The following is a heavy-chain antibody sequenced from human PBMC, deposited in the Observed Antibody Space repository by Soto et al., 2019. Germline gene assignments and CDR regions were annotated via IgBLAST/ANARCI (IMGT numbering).Heavy chain of an antibody. CDR3: AHNSRPYYFDY. CDR1: GGSISNYY. CDR2: IYYSGST. V-gene: IGHV4-59*12. J-gene: IGHJ4*02. D-gene: IGHD1-26*01. Sequence: SETLSLTCTVSGGSISNYYWSWIRQPPGKGLEWIGYIYYSGSTNYNPSLKSRVTISLDTSKNQFSLKLSSVTAADTAVYYCAHNSRPYYFDYWGQGTLVTLSS.